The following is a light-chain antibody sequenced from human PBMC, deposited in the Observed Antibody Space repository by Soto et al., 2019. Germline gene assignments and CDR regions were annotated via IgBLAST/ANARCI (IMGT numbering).Light chain of an antibody. CDR3: QQYNNWPPPLT. V-gene: IGKV3-15*01. J-gene: IGKJ4*01. Sequence: EIVMTQSPATLSVSPGERATLSCRASQSVSSNLAWYQQKPGQAPRLLIYDASTRATGIPARFSCSGSGTEFTLTISSRQSEDFAVYYCQQYNNWPPPLTFGGGTKVEIK. CDR1: QSVSSN. CDR2: DAS.